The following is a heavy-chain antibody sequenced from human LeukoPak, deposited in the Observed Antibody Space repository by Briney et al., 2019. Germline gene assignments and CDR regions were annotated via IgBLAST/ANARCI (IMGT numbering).Heavy chain of an antibody. D-gene: IGHD2-2*01. Sequence: GASVKVSCKVSGYTLTELSMHWVRQAPGQGLEWMGWINPNSGGTNYAQKFQGRVTMTRDTSISTAYMELSRLRSDDTAVYYCARDGGYCSSTSCLSDAFDIWGQGTMVTVSS. CDR2: INPNSGGT. V-gene: IGHV1-2*02. CDR3: ARDGGYCSSTSCLSDAFDI. J-gene: IGHJ3*02. CDR1: GYTLTELS.